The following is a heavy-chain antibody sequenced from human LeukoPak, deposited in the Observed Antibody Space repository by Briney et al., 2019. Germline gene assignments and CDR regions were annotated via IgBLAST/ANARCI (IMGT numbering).Heavy chain of an antibody. Sequence: GESLKISCKGSGYSFTSYWTGWVRHMPGKGMEWMGIIYPGDSDTRYSPSFQGQVAISADRSISTAYLQWSSLKASDTAMYYCARREITIFGGHFDYWGPGTMVTVSS. D-gene: IGHD3-3*01. CDR2: IYPGDSDT. V-gene: IGHV5-51*02. CDR1: GYSFTSYW. CDR3: ARREITIFGGHFDY. J-gene: IGHJ4*02.